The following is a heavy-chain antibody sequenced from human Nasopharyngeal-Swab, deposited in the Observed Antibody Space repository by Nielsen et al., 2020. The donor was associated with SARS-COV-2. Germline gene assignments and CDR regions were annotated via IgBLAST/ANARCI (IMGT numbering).Heavy chain of an antibody. J-gene: IGHJ4*02. CDR2: IYYSGST. D-gene: IGHD2-2*01. CDR1: GGSISSGDYY. CDR3: ARGLVGQYYFDY. Sequence: SETLSLTCTVSGGSISSGDYYWSWIRQPPGKGLEWIGYIYYSGSTYYNPSLKSRVTISIDTSKNQFSLKLSSVTAADTAVYFCARGLVGQYYFDYWGQGTLVTVSS. V-gene: IGHV4-30-4*01.